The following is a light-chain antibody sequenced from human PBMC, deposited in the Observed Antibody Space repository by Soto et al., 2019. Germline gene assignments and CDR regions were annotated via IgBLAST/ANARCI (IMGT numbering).Light chain of an antibody. CDR1: QGITSA. Sequence: AVPLTQSPSSLSASVGDRVTITCRASQGITSALAWYQQKPGKAPKLLISVASSLESGVPSRFSGSGSGTYFTLTISSLQPEDFATYYCQQFNSYPITFGQGTRLEIK. J-gene: IGKJ5*01. CDR3: QQFNSYPIT. V-gene: IGKV1-13*02. CDR2: VAS.